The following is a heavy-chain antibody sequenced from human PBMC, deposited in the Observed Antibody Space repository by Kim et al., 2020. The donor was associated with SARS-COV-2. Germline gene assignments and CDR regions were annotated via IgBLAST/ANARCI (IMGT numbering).Heavy chain of an antibody. CDR1: GFPFGDSA. V-gene: IGHV3-49*03. Sequence: GGSLRLSCEASGFPFGDSAMSWFRQAPGKGLEWVGFITSKAYGGTIEYAASVQGRFTISRDDSKSIAFLQMNSLKTEDTAVYYCARGHTMLPFWGQGTLVTVSS. CDR3: ARGHTMLPF. CDR2: ITSKAYGGTI. D-gene: IGHD3-10*01. J-gene: IGHJ4*02.